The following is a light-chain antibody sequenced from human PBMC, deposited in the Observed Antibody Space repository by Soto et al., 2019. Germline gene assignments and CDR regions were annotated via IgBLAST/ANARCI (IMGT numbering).Light chain of an antibody. CDR3: QSYDSSLSGLYV. CDR2: GNS. CDR1: SSNIVAGYD. J-gene: IGLJ1*01. V-gene: IGLV1-40*01. Sequence: VLTQPPSVSGAPGQRVTISCTGSSSNIVAGYDVHWYQQLPGTAPKLLIYGNSNRPSGVPDRFSGSKSGTSASLAITGLQAEDEADYYCQSYDSSLSGLYVFGTGTKLTVL.